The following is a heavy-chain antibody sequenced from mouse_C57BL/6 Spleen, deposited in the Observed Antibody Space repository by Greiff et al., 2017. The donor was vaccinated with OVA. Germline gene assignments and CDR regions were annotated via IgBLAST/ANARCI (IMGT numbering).Heavy chain of an antibody. Sequence: QVHVKQSGAELVRPGASVTLSCKASGYTFTDYEMHWVKQTPVHGLEWIGAIDPETGGTAYNQKFKGKAILTADKSSSTAYMELRSLTSEDSAVYYCTRGPRGFAYWGQGTLVTVSA. V-gene: IGHV1-15*01. CDR3: TRGPRGFAY. CDR2: IDPETGGT. J-gene: IGHJ3*01. CDR1: GYTFTDYE.